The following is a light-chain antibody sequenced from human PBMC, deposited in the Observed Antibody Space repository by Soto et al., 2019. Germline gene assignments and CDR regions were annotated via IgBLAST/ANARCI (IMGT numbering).Light chain of an antibody. V-gene: IGLV8-61*01. Sequence: QAVVTQESSFSVSPGGTVTLTCGLISGSVSTANTPNWYQQTPGQAPRTLIYSTSTRASGVPDRFSGSILANKAALTITGAQADDESDYYCALFMGNGISVFGTGTKVTVL. J-gene: IGLJ1*01. CDR3: ALFMGNGISV. CDR1: SGSVSTANT. CDR2: STS.